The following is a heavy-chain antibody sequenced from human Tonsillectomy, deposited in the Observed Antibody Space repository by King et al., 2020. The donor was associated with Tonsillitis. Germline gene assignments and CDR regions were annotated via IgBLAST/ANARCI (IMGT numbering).Heavy chain of an antibody. Sequence: VQLVESGAEVKKPGESLKISCKGSGYSFTSYWIGWVRQMPGKGLEWMGIIYPGDSDTRYSPSFQGQVTISADKSISTAYLQWGSLKASDTAMYYCARVYYGSGSYHYYYMDVWGKGTTVTVSS. CDR2: IYPGDSDT. V-gene: IGHV5-51*01. CDR3: ARVYYGSGSYHYYYMDV. D-gene: IGHD3-10*01. J-gene: IGHJ6*03. CDR1: GYSFTSYW.